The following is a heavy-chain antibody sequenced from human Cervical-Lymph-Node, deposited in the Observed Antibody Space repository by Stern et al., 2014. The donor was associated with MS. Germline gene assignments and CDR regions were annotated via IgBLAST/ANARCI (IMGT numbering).Heavy chain of an antibody. J-gene: IGHJ4*02. V-gene: IGHV3-21*01. CDR2: ISSSSNYI. CDR3: ASAPETAPQYFDS. D-gene: IGHD1-14*01. Sequence: EVQLVESGGGLVKPGGSLRLSCAGSGFTFSTYTMNWVRQAPGKGLEWVSSISSSSNYIYYADSVKGRFTISRDNAKNSLFLQMSSLRAEDTAVYYCASAPETAPQYFDSWGQGTLLTVSS. CDR1: GFTFSTYT.